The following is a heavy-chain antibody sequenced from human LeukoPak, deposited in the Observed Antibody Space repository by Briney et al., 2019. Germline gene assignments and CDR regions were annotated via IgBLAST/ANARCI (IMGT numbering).Heavy chain of an antibody. CDR3: ARRSPQCWGGDCYFDY. V-gene: IGHV4-39*01. Sequence: PSETLSLTCTVSGGSISNSSDYWGWIRQPPGKGLEWIGSIYYSGSTNYNPSLKSRVTISVDTSKNQFSLKLSSVSAADTAVYYCARRSPQCWGGDCYFDYWGQGTLVTVSS. D-gene: IGHD2-21*02. CDR1: GGSISNSSDY. CDR2: IYYSGST. J-gene: IGHJ4*02.